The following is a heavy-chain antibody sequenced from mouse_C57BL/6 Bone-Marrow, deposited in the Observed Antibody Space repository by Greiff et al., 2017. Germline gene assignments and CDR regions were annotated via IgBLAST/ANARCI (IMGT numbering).Heavy chain of an antibody. CDR1: YFAFTASA. V-gene: IGHV1-49*01. Sequence: LQQSGAELVRPGSSVKLSCKASYFAFTASAMHWVKQRPGHGLEWIGSFTPYSDATKYSENFKGKATLTVDTSSSTAYMELSSLTSEDSAVYYCARACYCNLEFAYWGQGTLVTVSA. CDR2: FTPYSDAT. CDR3: ARACYCNLEFAY. J-gene: IGHJ3*01. D-gene: IGHD2-1*01.